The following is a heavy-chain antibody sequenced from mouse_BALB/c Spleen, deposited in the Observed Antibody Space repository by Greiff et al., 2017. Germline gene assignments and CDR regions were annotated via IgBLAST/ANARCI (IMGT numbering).Heavy chain of an antibody. D-gene: IGHD2-10*02. CDR2: IFPGSGNT. CDR3: ARPQYGNYGDYFDY. V-gene: IGHV1-66*01. CDR1: GYSFTSYY. Sequence: QVQLQQSGPELVKPGASVKISCKASGYSFTSYYIHWVKQRPGQGLEWIGWIFPGSGNTKYNEKFKGKATLTADTSSSTAYMQLSSLTSEDSAVYFCARPQYGNYGDYFDYWGQGTTLTVSS. J-gene: IGHJ2*01.